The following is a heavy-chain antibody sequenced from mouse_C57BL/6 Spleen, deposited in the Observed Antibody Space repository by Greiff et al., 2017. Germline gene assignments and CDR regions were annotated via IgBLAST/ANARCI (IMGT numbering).Heavy chain of an antibody. CDR3: TTSHLLSEYFDV. D-gene: IGHD2-10*01. CDR1: GFNIKDDY. Sequence: EVQLQESGAELVRPGASVKLSCTASGFNIKDDYMHWVKQRPEQGLEWIGWIDPENGDTEYASKFQGKATITADTSSNTAYLQLSSLTSEDTAVYYCTTSHLLSEYFDVWGTGTTVTVSS. J-gene: IGHJ1*03. CDR2: IDPENGDT. V-gene: IGHV14-4*01.